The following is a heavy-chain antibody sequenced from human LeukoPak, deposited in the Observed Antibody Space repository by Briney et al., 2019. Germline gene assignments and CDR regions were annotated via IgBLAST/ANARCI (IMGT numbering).Heavy chain of an antibody. V-gene: IGHV4-59*01. CDR2: IYYNGST. CDR3: ARVSPAYYGMDV. CDR1: GGSISSYY. J-gene: IGHJ6*02. Sequence: SETLSLTCTVSGGSISSYYWSWIRQPPGKGLEWIGYIYYNGSTNYNPSLKSRVTISVDTSKNQFSLKLSSVTAADTAVYYCARVSPAYYGMDVWGQGTAVTVSS.